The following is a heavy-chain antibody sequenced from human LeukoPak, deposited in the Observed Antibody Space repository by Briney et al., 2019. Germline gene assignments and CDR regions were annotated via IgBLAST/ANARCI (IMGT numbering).Heavy chain of an antibody. CDR3: TTELDTMVRGVTPSY. D-gene: IGHD3-10*01. CDR1: GFTFSNAW. J-gene: IGHJ4*02. Sequence: GGSLGLSCAASGFTFSNAWMNWVRQAPGKGLEWVGRIKSKTDGGTTDYAAPVKGRFTISRDDSKNTLYLQMNSLKTEDTAVYYCTTELDTMVRGVTPSYWGQGTLVTVSS. CDR2: IKSKTDGGTT. V-gene: IGHV3-15*07.